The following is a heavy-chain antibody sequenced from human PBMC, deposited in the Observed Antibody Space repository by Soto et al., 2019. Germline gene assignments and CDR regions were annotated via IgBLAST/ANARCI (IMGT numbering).Heavy chain of an antibody. D-gene: IGHD6-19*01. CDR1: GFTFSSYG. Sequence: GGSLRLSCAASGFTFSSYGMHWVRQAPGKGLEWVAVISYDGSNKYYADSVKGRFTISRDNSKNTLYLQMNSLRAEDTAVYYCAKDARARIAVAGARYFQHWGQGTLVTVSS. V-gene: IGHV3-30*18. CDR3: AKDARARIAVAGARYFQH. J-gene: IGHJ1*01. CDR2: ISYDGSNK.